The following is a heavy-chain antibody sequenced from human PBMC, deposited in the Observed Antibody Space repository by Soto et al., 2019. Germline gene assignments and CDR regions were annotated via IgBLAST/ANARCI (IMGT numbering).Heavy chain of an antibody. D-gene: IGHD2-15*01. J-gene: IGHJ4*02. Sequence: QVQLVQSGAEVKKPGSSVKVSCKASGGTFSSYTISWVRQAPGQGLEWMGRIIPILGIANYAQKFKGRVTITADKSTSTAYMELSSLRSEDTAVYYCARVYCSGGSCYFGYWGQGTLVTVSS. CDR1: GGTFSSYT. CDR2: IIPILGIA. V-gene: IGHV1-69*02. CDR3: ARVYCSGGSCYFGY.